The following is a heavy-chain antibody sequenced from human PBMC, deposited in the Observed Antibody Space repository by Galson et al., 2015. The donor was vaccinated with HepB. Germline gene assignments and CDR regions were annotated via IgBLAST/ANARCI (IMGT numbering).Heavy chain of an antibody. CDR2: INTNTGNP. CDR3: ARRDGNNWFDP. Sequence: SVKVSCKASGYTFTRYAINWLRQAPGQGLEWMGWINTNTGNPTYARGFTGRFVFSLDTSVSTTYLQIGSLKAEDTAVYYCARRDGNNWFDPWGQGTLVTVSS. D-gene: IGHD5-24*01. CDR1: GYTFTRYA. V-gene: IGHV7-4-1*01. J-gene: IGHJ5*02.